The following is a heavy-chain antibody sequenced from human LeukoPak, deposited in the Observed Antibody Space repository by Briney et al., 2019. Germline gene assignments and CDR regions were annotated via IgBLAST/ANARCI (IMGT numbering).Heavy chain of an antibody. CDR2: INPKTGGT. CDR1: RYTFTDYY. V-gene: IGHV1-2*02. D-gene: IGHD3-9*01. CDR3: ATARFTGFYGDY. Sequence: ASVKVSCKASRYTFTDYYVHGVRQAPGQGLEWMGWINPKTGGTNYARNFQDRVTMTWDMSITTTYLELNSLTSDDTAVYYCATARFTGFYGDYWGQGTLVTVSS. J-gene: IGHJ4*02.